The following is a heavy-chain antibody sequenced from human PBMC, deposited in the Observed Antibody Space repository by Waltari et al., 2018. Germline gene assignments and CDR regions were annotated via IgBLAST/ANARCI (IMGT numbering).Heavy chain of an antibody. CDR3: ASSLYGDYTQIWGRVFDY. D-gene: IGHD4-17*01. CDR2: ISGSGGST. Sequence: QLLESGGGLVQSGGSLRLSCAASGFTFRSYAMNWVRQAPGRGVEWVSVISGSGGSTDYADSLKSRFTISRDNSKNTRYLQMNNLRVEDTAVYYCASSLYGDYTQIWGRVFDYWGQGTLVTVSS. CDR1: GFTFRSYA. V-gene: IGHV3-23*01. J-gene: IGHJ4*02.